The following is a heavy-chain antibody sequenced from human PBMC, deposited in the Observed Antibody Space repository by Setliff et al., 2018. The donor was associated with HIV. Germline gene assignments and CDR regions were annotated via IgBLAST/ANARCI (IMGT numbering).Heavy chain of an antibody. J-gene: IGHJ6*03. CDR2: IRTKTNNYAT. D-gene: IGHD6-19*01. Sequence: HPGGSLRLSCVTSGFTFSDSAVHWVRQASGKGLEWVGHIRTKTNNYATTYADSVKGRFTISRDNSKNTLYLQMNSLRAEDTAVYYCAKDHTQWLPPYYWYYYMDVWGKGTTVTVSS. CDR3: AKDHTQWLPPYYWYYYMDV. V-gene: IGHV3-73*01. CDR1: GFTFSDSA.